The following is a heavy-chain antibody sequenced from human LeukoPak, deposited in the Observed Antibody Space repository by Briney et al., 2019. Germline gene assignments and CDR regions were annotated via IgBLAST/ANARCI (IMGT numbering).Heavy chain of an antibody. CDR3: ARGGPTRYFDY. V-gene: IGHV3-30-3*01. Sequence: GGSLRLSCAASGFIFRGYCLHWVRQAPGKGLEWVAVISYDGSNKYYADSVKGRFTISRDNSKNTLYLQMNSLRAEDTAVYYCARGGPTRYFDYWGQGTLVTVSS. J-gene: IGHJ4*02. CDR1: GFIFRGYC. CDR2: ISYDGSNK.